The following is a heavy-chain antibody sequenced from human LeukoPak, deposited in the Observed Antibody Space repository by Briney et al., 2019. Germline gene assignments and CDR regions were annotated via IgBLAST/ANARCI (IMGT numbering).Heavy chain of an antibody. CDR1: GFTFSTYE. V-gene: IGHV3-48*03. Sequence: QSGGSLRLSCAASGFTFSTYEINWVRQAPGKGLEWISYISSSANTIYYADSVKGRFTISRDNAKHSLYLQMNSLRAEDTAVYYCATRSGWTFDYWGQGTLVTVSS. CDR3: ATRSGWTFDY. D-gene: IGHD2-15*01. CDR2: ISSSANTI. J-gene: IGHJ4*02.